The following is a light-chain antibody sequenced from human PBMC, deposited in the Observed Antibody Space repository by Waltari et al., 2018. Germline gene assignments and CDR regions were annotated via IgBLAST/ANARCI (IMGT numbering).Light chain of an antibody. CDR3: QQRSTWLAFT. J-gene: IGKJ4*01. V-gene: IGKV3-11*01. Sequence: EIVLTQSPATLSLSPGERATLSCRASQSCKYVAWFQHKPGQTPRLLIYYASSRATGIPARFSGSGSGTDFTLTISSLEPEDFAVYYCQQRSTWLAFTFGGGTKVELK. CDR1: QSCKY. CDR2: YAS.